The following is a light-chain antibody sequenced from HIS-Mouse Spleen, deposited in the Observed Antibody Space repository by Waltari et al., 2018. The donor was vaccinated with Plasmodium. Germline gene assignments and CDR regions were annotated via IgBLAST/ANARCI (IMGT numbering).Light chain of an antibody. Sequence: SYVLTQPPSVSVAPGQTARITCSGDALPKKYAYWYQQKSGQAPVLVIYEERKRPTGIPGRFSGSSSGTMATLTISGAQVEDEADYYCYSTDSSGNHRVFGGGTKLTVL. J-gene: IGLJ3*02. V-gene: IGLV3-10*01. CDR1: ALPKKY. CDR2: EER. CDR3: YSTDSSGNHRV.